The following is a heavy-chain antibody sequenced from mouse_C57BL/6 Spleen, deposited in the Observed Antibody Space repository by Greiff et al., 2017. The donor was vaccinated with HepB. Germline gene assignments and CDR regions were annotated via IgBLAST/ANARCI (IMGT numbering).Heavy chain of an antibody. D-gene: IGHD1-2*01. Sequence: VQLQQSGAELVRPGASVKLSCKASGYTFTDYYINWVKQRPGQGLEWIARIYPGSGNTYYNEKFKGKATLTAEKSSSTAYMQLSSLTSEDSAVYFCARATAGRNYAMDYWGQGTSVTVSS. CDR2: IYPGSGNT. CDR3: ARATAGRNYAMDY. V-gene: IGHV1-76*01. J-gene: IGHJ4*01. CDR1: GYTFTDYY.